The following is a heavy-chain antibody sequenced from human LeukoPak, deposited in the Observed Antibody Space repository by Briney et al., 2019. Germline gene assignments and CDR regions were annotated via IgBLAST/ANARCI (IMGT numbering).Heavy chain of an antibody. D-gene: IGHD1-26*01. CDR2: IYSGGNT. CDR3: ARDVGFIVGATPGAFDI. Sequence: GGSLRLSCAASGFTVSSNYMTWVRRAPGKGLEWVSVIYSGGNTYYADSVKGRFTISRDNTKNTLYLQMNSLRADDTAVYYCARDVGFIVGATPGAFDIWGQGTMVTVSS. V-gene: IGHV3-66*01. CDR1: GFTVSSNY. J-gene: IGHJ3*02.